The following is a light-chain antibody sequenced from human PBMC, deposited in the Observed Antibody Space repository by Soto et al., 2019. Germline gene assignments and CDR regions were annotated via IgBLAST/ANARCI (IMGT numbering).Light chain of an antibody. Sequence: DIQMTQSPSSLSASVGDRVTITCRASRSIGNYLNWYQQKPESAPKLLIYLTSTVQSGVPSRFSGSGSGTDFTHTISSLQPDDFATYYCQQSYSNPYSFGQGNKLEIK. CDR1: RSIGNY. CDR3: QQSYSNPYS. CDR2: LTS. J-gene: IGKJ2*01. V-gene: IGKV1-39*01.